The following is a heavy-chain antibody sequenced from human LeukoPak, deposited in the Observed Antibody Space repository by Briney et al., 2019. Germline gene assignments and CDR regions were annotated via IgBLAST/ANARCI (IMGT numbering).Heavy chain of an antibody. CDR2: IYTSGST. CDR3: ARVADVPSGDAFDI. D-gene: IGHD6-25*01. CDR1: GGSISSYY. J-gene: IGHJ3*02. V-gene: IGHV4-4*07. Sequence: SETLSLTCTVSGGSISSYYWSWIRQPAGKGLEWIGRIYTSGSTNYNPSLKSRVTMSVDTSKNQSSLKLSSVTAADTAVYYCARVADVPSGDAFDIWGQGTMVTVSS.